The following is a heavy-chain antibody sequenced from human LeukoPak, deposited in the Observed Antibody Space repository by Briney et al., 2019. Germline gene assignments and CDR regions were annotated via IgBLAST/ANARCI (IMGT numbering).Heavy chain of an antibody. Sequence: GGSLRLSCAASGFTFATYTMNWVRQAPGKGLEWVSAITGNGGTTYHADSVKGRFTISRDNSENTLYLQMNSLRVEDTAVYYCAKGDTVTSNFDYWGQGTLVTVSS. CDR1: GFTFATYT. V-gene: IGHV3-23*01. J-gene: IGHJ4*02. D-gene: IGHD4-17*01. CDR3: AKGDTVTSNFDY. CDR2: ITGNGGTT.